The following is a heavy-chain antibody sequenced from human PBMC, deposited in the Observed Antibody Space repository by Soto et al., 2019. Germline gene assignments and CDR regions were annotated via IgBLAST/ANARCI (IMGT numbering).Heavy chain of an antibody. J-gene: IGHJ4*02. CDR3: ARVSGYYLPDY. CDR2: INAGNGNT. V-gene: IGHV1-3*05. D-gene: IGHD5-12*01. CDR1: GYTFTNYA. Sequence: QVQLVQSGAEEKKPGASVKVSCKASGYTFTNYAMHWVRQAPGQRLEWMGWINAGNGNTKYSQKFQGRVTMTRDTPASTAYMGLSSLRSEDTAVYYCARVSGYYLPDYWGQGTLVPVSS.